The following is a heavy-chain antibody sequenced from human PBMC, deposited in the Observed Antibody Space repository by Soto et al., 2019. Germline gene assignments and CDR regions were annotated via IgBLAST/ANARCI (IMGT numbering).Heavy chain of an antibody. CDR2: ISSTSLYT. J-gene: IGHJ6*02. CDR3: AREFWSGSYTSNYGMDV. V-gene: IGHV3-11*06. D-gene: IGHD3-3*01. Sequence: VGSLRLSCASSVFTFSDYYMSCIRHSPGKWLEWVSYISSTSLYTNHADSVKGRFTISRDNAKHSLYLQMNSLRAEDTAVYYCAREFWSGSYTSNYGMDVGGQGNTVTV. CDR1: VFTFSDYY.